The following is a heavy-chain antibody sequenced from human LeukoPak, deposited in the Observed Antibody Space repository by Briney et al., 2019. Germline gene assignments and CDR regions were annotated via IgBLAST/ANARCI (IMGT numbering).Heavy chain of an antibody. V-gene: IGHV1-69*01. J-gene: IGHJ4*02. D-gene: IGHD2-2*01. CDR3: ARERYCSSTSCYGNFDY. CDR2: IIPIFGTA. Sequence: SVKVSCKASGGTFSSYAISWVRQAPGQGLEWMGGIIPIFGTANYAQKFQGRVTITADESTSTAYMELSSLRPEDTAVYYCARERYCSSTSCYGNFDYWGQGTLVTVSS. CDR1: GGTFSSYA.